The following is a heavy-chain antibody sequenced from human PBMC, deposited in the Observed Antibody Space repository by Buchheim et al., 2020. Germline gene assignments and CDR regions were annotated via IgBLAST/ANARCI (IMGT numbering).Heavy chain of an antibody. D-gene: IGHD3-16*01. CDR1: GGSISSYY. CDR2: IYYSGST. CDR3: AGGGGTAFDI. J-gene: IGHJ3*02. V-gene: IGHV4-59*01. Sequence: QVQLQESGPGLVKPSETLSLTCTVPGGSISSYYWSWIRQPPGKGLEWIGYIYYSGSTNYNPSLKSRVTISVDTSKNQFSLKLSSVTAADTAVYYCAGGGGTAFDIWGQGT.